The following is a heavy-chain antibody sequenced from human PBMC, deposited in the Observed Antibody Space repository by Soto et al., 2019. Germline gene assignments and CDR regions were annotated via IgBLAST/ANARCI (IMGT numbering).Heavy chain of an antibody. J-gene: IGHJ4*02. CDR2: ISSTSSTI. CDR3: ARDKFGDYAVDS. V-gene: IGHV3-48*02. D-gene: IGHD3-10*01. Sequence: EVQLVESGGGLVQPGGCLRLSCAASGFTFSTYSMTWVRQAPGKGLEWVSYISSTSSTIYYADSVKGRFSISRDNAKNSLCLQMNSLRDYDTAVYYCARDKFGDYAVDSWGQGTLVTVSS. CDR1: GFTFSTYS.